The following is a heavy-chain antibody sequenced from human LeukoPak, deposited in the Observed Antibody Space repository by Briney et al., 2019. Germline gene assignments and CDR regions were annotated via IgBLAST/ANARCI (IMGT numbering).Heavy chain of an antibody. V-gene: IGHV4-59*01. Sequence: SETLSLTCTVSGGSISNYYWSWIRQPPGKGLEWIGYIYYSGSTNYNPSLKSRVTISVDTSKNQFSLKLSSVTAADTAVYYCATKYSSSWRYNWFDPWGQGTLVTVSS. CDR1: GGSISNYY. J-gene: IGHJ5*02. D-gene: IGHD6-13*01. CDR2: IYYSGST. CDR3: ATKYSSSWRYNWFDP.